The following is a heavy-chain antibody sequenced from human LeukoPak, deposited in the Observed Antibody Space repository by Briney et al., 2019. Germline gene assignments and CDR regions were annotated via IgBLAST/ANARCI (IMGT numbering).Heavy chain of an antibody. CDR1: GFTFSDYY. CDR2: ISSSGSTI. V-gene: IGHV3-11*01. CDR3: ARAWELLPFDC. D-gene: IGHD1-26*01. Sequence: GGSLRLSCAASGFTFSDYYMSWIRQTPGKGLEWVSYISSSGSTIYYADSVKGRFTISRDNAKNSPYLQMNGLRAEDTVVYYCARAWELLPFDCWGQGTLVTVSS. J-gene: IGHJ4*02.